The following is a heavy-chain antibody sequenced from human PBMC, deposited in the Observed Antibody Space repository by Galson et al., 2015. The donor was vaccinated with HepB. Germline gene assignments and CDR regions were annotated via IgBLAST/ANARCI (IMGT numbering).Heavy chain of an antibody. J-gene: IGHJ6*02. CDR3: ARDLYDFWSGYSLPSGMDV. V-gene: IGHV1-69*04. CDR2: IIPILGIA. CDR1: GGTFSSYA. Sequence: SVKVSCKASGGTFSSYAISWVRQAPGQGLEWMGRIIPILGIANYAQKFQGRVTITADKSTSTAYMELSSLRSEDTAVYYCARDLYDFWSGYSLPSGMDVWGQGTTVTVSS. D-gene: IGHD3-3*01.